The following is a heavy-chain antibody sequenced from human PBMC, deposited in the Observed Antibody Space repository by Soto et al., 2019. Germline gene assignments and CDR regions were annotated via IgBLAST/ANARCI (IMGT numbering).Heavy chain of an antibody. CDR2: IYYNGDT. D-gene: IGHD2-15*01. CDR1: GGSISSNSHY. Sequence: SETLSLTCSVSGGSISSNSHYWVWIRQPPGKGLEWIGSIYYNGDTYYNPSLKSRVTISVDTSKNQFSVKLSSVTAADTAVYYCARHLTYCSAGSCYSDFPYYGMDVWGQGTTVTVSS. V-gene: IGHV4-39*01. CDR3: ARHLTYCSAGSCYSDFPYYGMDV. J-gene: IGHJ6*02.